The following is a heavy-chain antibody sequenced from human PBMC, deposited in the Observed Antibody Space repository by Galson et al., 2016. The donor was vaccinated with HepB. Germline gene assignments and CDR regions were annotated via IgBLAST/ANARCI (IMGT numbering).Heavy chain of an antibody. Sequence: SVKVSCKASGYTFTSYYMHWVRQAPGQGLEWMGIINPSGGSTSYAQKLQGRVTMTRDTSTSTVYMGLSSLRSEDTAVYYCAGAGRGVIISYYYYSMDVWGQGTTVTVSS. CDR2: INPSGGST. V-gene: IGHV1-46*01. J-gene: IGHJ6*02. D-gene: IGHD3-10*01. CDR1: GYTFTSYY. CDR3: AGAGRGVIISYYYYSMDV.